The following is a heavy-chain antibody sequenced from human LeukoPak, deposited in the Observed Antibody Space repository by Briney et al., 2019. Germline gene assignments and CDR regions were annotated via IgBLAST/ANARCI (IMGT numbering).Heavy chain of an antibody. D-gene: IGHD3-22*01. CDR1: GFSLSTSGVG. J-gene: IGHJ4*02. CDR3: AHGFNYYDSHPIVPFDY. Sequence: SGPTLVNPTQTLTLTCTFSGFSLSTSGVGVGWIRQPPGKALEWLALIYWDDDKRYSPSLKSRLTITKDTSKNQVVLTMTNMDPVDTATYYCAHGFNYYDSHPIVPFDYWGQGTLVTVSS. CDR2: IYWDDDK. V-gene: IGHV2-5*02.